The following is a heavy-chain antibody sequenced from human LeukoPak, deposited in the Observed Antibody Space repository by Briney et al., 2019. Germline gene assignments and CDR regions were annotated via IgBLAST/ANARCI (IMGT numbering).Heavy chain of an antibody. V-gene: IGHV3-23*01. J-gene: IGHJ2*01. CDR3: TRELVSSGTGYFDL. CDR1: GFTFGTFG. D-gene: IGHD3-10*01. Sequence: GGSLRLSCEASGFTFGTFGMAWVRQSPGKGLQWVSGITGSSTWAYYAASVEGRFTVSRDNSQNTLHLQMNSLRADDTAVYYCTRELVSSGTGYFDLWGRGTLVTVSS. CDR2: ITGSSTWA.